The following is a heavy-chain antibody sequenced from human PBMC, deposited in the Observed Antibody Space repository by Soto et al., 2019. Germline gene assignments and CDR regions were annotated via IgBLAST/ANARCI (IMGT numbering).Heavy chain of an antibody. V-gene: IGHV5-51*01. CDR3: ARAPHRGTIFGVVINPDSWYFDY. CDR2: IYPGDSDT. Sequence: GESLKISCKGSGYSFTSYWIGWVRQMPGKGLEWMGIIYPGDSDTRYSPSFQGQVTISADKSISTAYLQWSSLKASDTAMYYCARAPHRGTIFGVVINPDSWYFDYWGQGTLVTVSS. J-gene: IGHJ4*02. CDR1: GYSFTSYW. D-gene: IGHD3-3*01.